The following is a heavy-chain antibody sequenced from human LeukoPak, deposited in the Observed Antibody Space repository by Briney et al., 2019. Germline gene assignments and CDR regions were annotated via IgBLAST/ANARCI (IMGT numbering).Heavy chain of an antibody. CDR1: GFTLSKFW. J-gene: IGHJ4*02. CDR2: INSDATSI. Sequence: GGSLRLSCAASGFTLSKFWMTWVRQAPGEGLVWVAGINSDATSITYAATVMGRFTISRDNAKNTLYLQMNSLRDEDTAVYYCARGGQLAAFDYWGQGTLVTVSS. D-gene: IGHD2-15*01. V-gene: IGHV3-74*03. CDR3: ARGGQLAAFDY.